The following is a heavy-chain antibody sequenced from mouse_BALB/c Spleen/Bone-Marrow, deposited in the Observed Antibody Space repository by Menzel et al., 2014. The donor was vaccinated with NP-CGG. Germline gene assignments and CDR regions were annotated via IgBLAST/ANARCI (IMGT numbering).Heavy chain of an antibody. Sequence: QVQLQQSGAELVKPGASVKLSCKASGYTFTSYWMHWVKQRPGQGIEWIGEIDPNTGRTDYNKKFKRQVSLTVDKSSSTAYIHLSSLTSEDSAVYYFLRINGYDYWGQGTPRTGSS. CDR1: GYTFTSYW. D-gene: IGHD2-2*01. CDR3: LRINGYDY. J-gene: IGHJ2*01. CDR2: IDPNTGRT. V-gene: IGHV1S81*02.